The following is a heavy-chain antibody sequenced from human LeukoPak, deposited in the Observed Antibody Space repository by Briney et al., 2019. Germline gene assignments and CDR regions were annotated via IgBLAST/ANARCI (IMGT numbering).Heavy chain of an antibody. Sequence: PGGSLRLSCAASGFTFSSYSMNWVRQAPGKGLEWVSYISSSSSTIYYADSVKGRFTISRDNAKNSLYLQLISLRAEDTAVYYCARDRHSSVDYWGQGTLVTVSS. V-gene: IGHV3-48*01. CDR3: ARDRHSSVDY. CDR1: GFTFSSYS. CDR2: ISSSSSTI. J-gene: IGHJ4*02. D-gene: IGHD3-22*01.